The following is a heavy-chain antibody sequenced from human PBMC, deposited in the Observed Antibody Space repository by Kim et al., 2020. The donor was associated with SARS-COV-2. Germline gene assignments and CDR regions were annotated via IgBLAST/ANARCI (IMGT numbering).Heavy chain of an antibody. CDR3: ARGADDSSGYYYYYYYGMDV. CDR2: INHSGST. CDR1: GGSFSGYY. V-gene: IGHV4-34*01. D-gene: IGHD3-22*01. J-gene: IGHJ6*02. Sequence: SETLSLTCAVYGGSFSGYYWSWIRQPPGKGLEWIGEINHSGSTNYNPSLKSRVTISVDTSKNQFSLKLSSVTAADTAVYYCARGADDSSGYYYYYYYGMDVWGQGTTVTVSS.